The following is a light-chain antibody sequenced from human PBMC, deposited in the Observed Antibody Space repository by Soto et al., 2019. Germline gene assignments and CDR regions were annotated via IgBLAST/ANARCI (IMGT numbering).Light chain of an antibody. CDR3: QSYDSSLSGYV. V-gene: IGLV1-40*01. Sequence: QSVLTQPPSVSGAPGQRVTISCTGSSSNIGAGYDVHWYQQLPGSAPKLLIYGNSNRPSGVPDRFSGSKSGTSASLAITGLQDEDEADYYCQSYDSSLSGYVFGTWTKVTVL. CDR2: GNS. CDR1: SSNIGAGYD. J-gene: IGLJ1*01.